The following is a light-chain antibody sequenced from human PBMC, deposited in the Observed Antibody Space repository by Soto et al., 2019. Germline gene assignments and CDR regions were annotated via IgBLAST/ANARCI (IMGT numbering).Light chain of an antibody. J-gene: IGKJ4*01. Sequence: DIVLTQSPGTLSFSPGERAPLSWRDTQSVSSNYLAWYQHRPGQAPRLLIYGASSRATGIPDRFSGSGSGTDFTLTINRLEPEDFAVYYCQQYASPPALTFGGGTKVDIK. CDR3: QQYASPPALT. CDR2: GAS. V-gene: IGKV3-20*01. CDR1: QSVSSNY.